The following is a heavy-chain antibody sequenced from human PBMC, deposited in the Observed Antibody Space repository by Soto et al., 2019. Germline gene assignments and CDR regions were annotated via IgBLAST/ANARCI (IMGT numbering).Heavy chain of an antibody. V-gene: IGHV5-51*01. CDR3: ARQFIPRSSYRDNYYYFDMDV. J-gene: IGHJ6*02. CDR2: IYPGDSDT. D-gene: IGHD6-6*01. CDR1: GYSFTTYW. Sequence: GESLKISCKGFGYSFTTYWIGWVRQMPGRGLEWMGIIYPGDSDTRCSPSFQGQVTISADKSITTAYLQWSSLKASDTAMYYCARQFIPRSSYRDNYYYFDMDVWGQGTTVTVSS.